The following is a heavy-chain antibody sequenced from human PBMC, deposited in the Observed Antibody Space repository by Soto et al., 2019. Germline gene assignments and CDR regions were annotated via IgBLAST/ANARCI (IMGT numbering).Heavy chain of an antibody. CDR3: ERASPPIAS. J-gene: IGHJ5*02. D-gene: IGHD3-3*02. CDR1: GYTFTSFH. Sequence: QVQLVQSGAEVKKPGASVKVSCKASGYTFTSFHISWVRQAPGQGLEWMGWISAYNVNTNYAQNLQGRVTMTTDTSTSTAYLELMSLRSDDTAMYYCERASPPIASWGRGTLVTVSS. V-gene: IGHV1-18*01. CDR2: ISAYNVNT.